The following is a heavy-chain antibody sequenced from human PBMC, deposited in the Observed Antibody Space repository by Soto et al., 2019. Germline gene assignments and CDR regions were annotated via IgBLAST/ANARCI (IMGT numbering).Heavy chain of an antibody. CDR1: GGSISSGGYY. J-gene: IGHJ5*02. CDR3: ARVGGITWFDP. D-gene: IGHD1-20*01. V-gene: IGHV4-31*03. Sequence: QVQLQESGPGLVKPSQTLSLTCTVSGGSISSGGYYWSWILQHPGKGMEWIGYIYYSGSTYYNPSLKSRVTISVDASKNQLSLKLSSVAAVDTAVYYCARVGGITWFDPWGQGTLVTVSS. CDR2: IYYSGST.